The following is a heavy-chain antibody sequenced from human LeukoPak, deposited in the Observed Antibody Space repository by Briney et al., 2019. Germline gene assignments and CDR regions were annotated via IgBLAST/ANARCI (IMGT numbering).Heavy chain of an antibody. D-gene: IGHD4-17*01. CDR2: IRSKANSYAT. CDR3: TRQNGDYSNWFDP. J-gene: IGHJ5*02. CDR1: GFTFSGSA. Sequence: PGGSLKLSCAASGFTFSGSAMHWDRQASGKGLEWVGRIRSKANSYATAYAASVKGRFTISRDDSKNTAYLQMNSLKTEDTAVYYCTRQNGDYSNWFDPWGQGTLVTVSS. V-gene: IGHV3-73*01.